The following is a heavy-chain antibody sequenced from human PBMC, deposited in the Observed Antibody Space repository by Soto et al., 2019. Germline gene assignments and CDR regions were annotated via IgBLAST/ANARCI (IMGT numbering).Heavy chain of an antibody. CDR1: GGSISSSNW. J-gene: IGHJ6*02. CDR2: IYHSGST. CDR3: ARATYYYYGMDV. Sequence: SETLSLTCAVSGGSISSSNWWSWVRQPPGKGLEWIGEIYHSGSTYYNPSLKSRVTISVDTSKNQFSLKLSSVTAADTAVYYCARATYYYYGMDVWGQGTTVTVSS. V-gene: IGHV4-4*02.